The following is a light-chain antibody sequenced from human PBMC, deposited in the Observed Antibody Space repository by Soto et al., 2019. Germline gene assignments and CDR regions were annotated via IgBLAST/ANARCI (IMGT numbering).Light chain of an antibody. CDR3: CSYAGSSTYV. CDR2: EVS. V-gene: IGLV2-23*02. CDR1: SSDVGSYSL. J-gene: IGLJ1*01. Sequence: QSALTQPASVSGSPGQSITISCTGASSDVGSYSLVSWYQQHPGKAPKLMVYEVSKRPSGVSNRFSGSKSGNTASLTISGLQAEDEADYYCCSYAGSSTYVFGSGTKLTV.